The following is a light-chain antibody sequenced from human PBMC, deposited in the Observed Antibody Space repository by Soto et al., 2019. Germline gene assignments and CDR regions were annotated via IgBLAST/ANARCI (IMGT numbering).Light chain of an antibody. CDR3: CSYAGSSTHVV. Sequence: QSALTQPASVSGSPGQSITISCTGTSSDVGSYNLVSWYQQHPGKAPKLMIYEVSKRPSGVSNRFSGSKSGNTASLTISGLQAEDEADYYCCSYAGSSTHVVFGGETKVTVL. CDR2: EVS. V-gene: IGLV2-23*02. CDR1: SSDVGSYNL. J-gene: IGLJ2*01.